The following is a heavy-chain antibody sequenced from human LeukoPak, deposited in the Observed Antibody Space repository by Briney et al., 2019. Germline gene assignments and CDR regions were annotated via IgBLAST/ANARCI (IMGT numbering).Heavy chain of an antibody. Sequence: PGGSLRLSCAASGFTFSSYAMSWVRQAPRKGLELVSAISGSGGSTYYADSVKGRFTISRDNSKNTLYLQMNSLRAEDTAVYYCAKDSYLSLAHVAFDIWGQGTMVTVSS. CDR1: GFTFSSYA. CDR2: ISGSGGST. CDR3: AKDSYLSLAHVAFDI. J-gene: IGHJ3*02. D-gene: IGHD2-2*02. V-gene: IGHV3-23*01.